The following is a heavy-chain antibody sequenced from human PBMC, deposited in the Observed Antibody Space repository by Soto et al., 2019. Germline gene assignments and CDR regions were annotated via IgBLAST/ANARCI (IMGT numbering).Heavy chain of an antibody. J-gene: IGHJ2*01. CDR3: ARDRRITIFGVVTNYWYFDL. CDR1: GYTFTSYD. D-gene: IGHD3-3*01. V-gene: IGHV1-8*01. CDR2: MNPNSGNT. Sequence: CKASGYTFTSYDINWVRQATGQGLEWMGWMNPNSGNTGYAQKFQGRVTMTRNTSISTAYMELSSLRSEDTAVCYCARDRRITIFGVVTNYWYFDLWGRGTLVTVSS.